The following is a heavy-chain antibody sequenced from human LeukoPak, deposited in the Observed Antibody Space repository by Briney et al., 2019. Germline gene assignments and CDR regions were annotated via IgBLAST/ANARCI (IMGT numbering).Heavy chain of an antibody. CDR1: GGSVSSGSYY. J-gene: IGHJ6*02. CDR3: ARGYSSGWYPIYYYYGMDV. D-gene: IGHD6-19*01. V-gene: IGHV4-61*01. Sequence: PSQTLSLTCTVSGGSVSSGSYYWSWIREPPGKGLDWIGYIYYSGSTNYNPSLKSRVTISVDTSKNQFSLKLSSVTAADTAVYYRARGYSSGWYPIYYYYGMDVWGQGTTVTVSS. CDR2: IYYSGST.